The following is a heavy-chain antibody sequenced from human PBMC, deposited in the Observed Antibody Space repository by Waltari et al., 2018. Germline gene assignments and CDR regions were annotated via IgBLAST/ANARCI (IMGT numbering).Heavy chain of an antibody. CDR3: ARELENIFDY. Sequence: QVQLQQSGPRLVKPSQTLSLTCAISGDSVSSNNPAWNWIRQSPSRGLEWLGRTYYRAQWYYDYAVSVKSRITIKPDTSRNQFSLQLNSVAPEDTAVYYCARELENIFDYWGRGTLVSVSP. CDR1: GDSVSSNNPA. CDR2: TYYRAQWYY. V-gene: IGHV6-1*02. J-gene: IGHJ4*02.